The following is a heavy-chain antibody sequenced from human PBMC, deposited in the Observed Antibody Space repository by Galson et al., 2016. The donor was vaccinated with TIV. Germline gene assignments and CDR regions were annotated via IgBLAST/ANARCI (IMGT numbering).Heavy chain of an antibody. CDR3: ARGARKYHYDSSGYFFDY. CDR1: GGIFSNYG. J-gene: IGHJ4*02. Sequence: SVKVSCKASGGIFSNYGINWVRQAPGQGLEWMGGTIPIFGTAIYAQKFQGRVTITADRSTTTVYMELSSLRSEDTAVYDCARGARKYHYDSSGYFFDYWGQGTLVTVSS. CDR2: TIPIFGTA. V-gene: IGHV1-69*06. D-gene: IGHD3-22*01.